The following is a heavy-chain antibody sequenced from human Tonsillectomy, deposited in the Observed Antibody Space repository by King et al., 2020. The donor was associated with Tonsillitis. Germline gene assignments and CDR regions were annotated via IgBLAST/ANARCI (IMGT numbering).Heavy chain of an antibody. V-gene: IGHV3-21*01. Sequence: VQLVESGGGLVRPGGSLRLSCAASGFTFSSYAVNWVRQAPGKGLEWVSSISSRNTYIYYADSVKGRFTISRDNAKNSLYLEMDSLKAEDTAVYYCARSTSGEIYHYMDVWGKGTTVTVSS. J-gene: IGHJ6*03. CDR1: GFTFSSYA. D-gene: IGHD2-2*01. CDR2: ISSRNTYI. CDR3: ARSTSGEIYHYMDV.